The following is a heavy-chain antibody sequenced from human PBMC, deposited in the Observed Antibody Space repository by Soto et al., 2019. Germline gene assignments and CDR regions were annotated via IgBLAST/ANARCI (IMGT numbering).Heavy chain of an antibody. J-gene: IGHJ5*02. CDR1: GVTLSSYI. CDR3: ATGDCSTTSCYVTWFDP. V-gene: IGHV1-69*02. CDR2: IIPILGVA. Sequence: ASVKVSCKASGVTLSSYIISWVRQAPGQGLEWMGRIIPILGVANHAQKFQGRVTLTADKSTSTAYMELSSLRSEDTAVYYCATGDCSTTSCYVTWFDPWGQGTLVTV. D-gene: IGHD2-2*01.